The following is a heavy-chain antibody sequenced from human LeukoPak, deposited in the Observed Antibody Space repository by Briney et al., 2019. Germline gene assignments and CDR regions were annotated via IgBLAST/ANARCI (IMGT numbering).Heavy chain of an antibody. Sequence: GGSLRLSCAASGFTFSDYYMSWIRQAPGKGLEWVSSISSSSSYIYYADSVKGRFTISRDNAKNSLYLQMNSLRAEDTAVYYCAREIVAAASTVLFDPWGKGTLVTVSS. CDR1: GFTFSDYY. CDR3: AREIVAAASTVLFDP. J-gene: IGHJ5*02. V-gene: IGHV3-11*06. CDR2: ISSSSSYI. D-gene: IGHD6-13*01.